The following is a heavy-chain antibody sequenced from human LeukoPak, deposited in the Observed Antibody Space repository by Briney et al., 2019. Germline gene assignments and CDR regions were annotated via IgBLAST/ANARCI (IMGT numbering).Heavy chain of an antibody. CDR1: GFTFSTYG. D-gene: IGHD2-2*01. CDR3: ARVGTPYCSSTSCYYMDV. CDR2: ISGSGGTT. J-gene: IGHJ6*03. V-gene: IGHV3-23*01. Sequence: GGSLRLSCAASGFTFSTYGMNWVRQAPGKGLEWVSGISGSGGTTHYADSVKGRFIISRDNAKNSLYLQMNSLRAEDTAVYYCARVGTPYCSSTSCYYMDVWGKGTTVTVSS.